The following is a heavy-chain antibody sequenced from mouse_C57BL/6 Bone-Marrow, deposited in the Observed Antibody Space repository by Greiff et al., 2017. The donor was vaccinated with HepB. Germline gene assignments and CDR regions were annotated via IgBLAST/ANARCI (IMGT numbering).Heavy chain of an antibody. Sequence: VQLQQPGAELVMPGASVKLSCKASGYTFTSYWMHWVKQRPGQGLEWIGEIDPSDSYTNYNQKFKGKSTLTVDKSSSTAYMQLSSLTSEDSAVYYCARLIYFYAMDYWGQGTSVTVSS. D-gene: IGHD2-1*01. J-gene: IGHJ4*01. CDR1: GYTFTSYW. CDR3: ARLIYFYAMDY. CDR2: IDPSDSYT. V-gene: IGHV1-69*01.